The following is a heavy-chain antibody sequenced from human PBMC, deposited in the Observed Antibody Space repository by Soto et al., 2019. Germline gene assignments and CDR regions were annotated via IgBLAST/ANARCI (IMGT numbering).Heavy chain of an antibody. V-gene: IGHV1-24*01. Sequence: CKVSGYTLTELSMHWVRQAPGKGLEWMGGFDPEDGETIYAQKFQGRVTMTEDTSTDTAYMELSSLRSEDTAVYYCATSIMITFGGVIVNGMDVWGQGTTVTVSS. CDR3: ATSIMITFGGVIVNGMDV. CDR1: GYTLTELS. CDR2: FDPEDGET. D-gene: IGHD3-16*02. J-gene: IGHJ6*02.